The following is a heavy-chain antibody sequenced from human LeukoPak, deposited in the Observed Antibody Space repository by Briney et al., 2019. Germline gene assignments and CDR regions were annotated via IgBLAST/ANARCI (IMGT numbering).Heavy chain of an antibody. D-gene: IGHD3-9*01. CDR1: GYTFTSYD. V-gene: IGHV1-8*01. J-gene: IGHJ6*02. Sequence: ASVKVSCKASGYTFTSYDINWVRQATGQGLEWMGWMNPNSGNTGYAQKCQGRVTMTRNTSISTAYMELSSLRSEDTAVYYCARARYFDWLLDYYGMDVWGQGTTVTVSS. CDR2: MNPNSGNT. CDR3: ARARYFDWLLDYYGMDV.